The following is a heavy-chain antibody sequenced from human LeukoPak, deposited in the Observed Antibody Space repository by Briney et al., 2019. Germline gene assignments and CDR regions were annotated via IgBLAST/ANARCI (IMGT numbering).Heavy chain of an antibody. J-gene: IGHJ4*02. V-gene: IGHV3-7*01. CDR1: EFTFSNYW. Sequence: PGGSLRLSCAASEFTFSNYWMSWVRQAPGKGLEWVANIKQDGSKKYYVDSVKGRFTISRDNAKNSLYLQMNSLRAEDTAVYFCARHKADDWLSDYWGQGTLVTVSS. CDR3: ARHKADDWLSDY. D-gene: IGHD3-9*01. CDR2: IKQDGSKK.